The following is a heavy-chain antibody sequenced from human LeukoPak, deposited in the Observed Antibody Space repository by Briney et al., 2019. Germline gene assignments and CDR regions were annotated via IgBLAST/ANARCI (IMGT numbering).Heavy chain of an antibody. CDR2: IKSKVDGATA. J-gene: IGHJ4*02. CDR3: TTDHRY. CDR1: GFTFSNTW. V-gene: IGHV3-15*01. Sequence: GGSLRLSCVDSGFTFSNTWMSWVRQAPGKGLEWVGRIKSKVDGATAGYGAPVKGRFIISRDDSRNTLTLQMNSLKTEDTAVYYCTTDHRYWGQGTLVTVSS.